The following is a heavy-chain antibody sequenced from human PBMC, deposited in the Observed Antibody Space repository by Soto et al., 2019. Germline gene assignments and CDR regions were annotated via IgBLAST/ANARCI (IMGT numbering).Heavy chain of an antibody. V-gene: IGHV1-2*02. Sequence: QVQLVQSGTEVKKPGASVKVSCKTSGYTFTGYYIHWVRQAPGQGLDWMGWINPSSGASKNAQKFQGRVTMTSDTSISTAYLEVSRLKSDDTAVYYCAREGGSAYGMDVW. CDR1: GYTFTGYY. J-gene: IGHJ6*01. D-gene: IGHD1-26*01. CDR3: AREGGSAYGMDV. CDR2: INPSSGAS.